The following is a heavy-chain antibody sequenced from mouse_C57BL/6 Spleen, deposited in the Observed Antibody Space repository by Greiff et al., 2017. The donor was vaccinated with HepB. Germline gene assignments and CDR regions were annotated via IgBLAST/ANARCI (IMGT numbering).Heavy chain of an antibody. V-gene: IGHV1-42*01. Sequence: EVQLQQSGPELVKPGASVKISCKASGYSFTGYYMNWVKQSPEKRLEWIGEINPTTGGTTYNQKFKAKATLTEDTSSSTAYMQIKSLTSEDSAVYYGARDSVDYWGQGTTLTVSS. CDR2: INPTTGGT. J-gene: IGHJ2*01. CDR3: ARDSVDY. CDR1: GYSFTGYY.